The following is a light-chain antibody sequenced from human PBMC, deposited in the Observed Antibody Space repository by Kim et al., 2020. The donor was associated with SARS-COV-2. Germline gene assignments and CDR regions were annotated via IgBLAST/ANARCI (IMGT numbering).Light chain of an antibody. CDR3: QESYTIPPT. V-gene: IGKV1-39*01. J-gene: IGKJ2*01. CDR2: AAA. CDR1: QTISTY. Sequence: SASGGDRVTITCRAGQTISTYLNWYQQKPGKAPHLLIYAAASLQSGIPSRFSGSESGTDFTLTISSLQPEVFATYYCQESYTIPPTFGEGTKLVI.